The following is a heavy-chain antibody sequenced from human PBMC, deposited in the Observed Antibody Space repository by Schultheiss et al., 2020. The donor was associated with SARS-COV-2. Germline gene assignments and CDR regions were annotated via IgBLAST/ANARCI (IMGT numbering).Heavy chain of an antibody. V-gene: IGHV3-23*01. Sequence: GESLKISCAASGFTFSSYAMSWVRQAPGKGLEWVSAIGTGGGTYYADSVKGRFTISRDNSKNTLYLQMNFLRAEDTAVYYCARRNGAYFAFDYWGQGTLVTVSS. D-gene: IGHD3-16*01. CDR2: IGTGGGT. CDR3: ARRNGAYFAFDY. J-gene: IGHJ4*02. CDR1: GFTFSSYA.